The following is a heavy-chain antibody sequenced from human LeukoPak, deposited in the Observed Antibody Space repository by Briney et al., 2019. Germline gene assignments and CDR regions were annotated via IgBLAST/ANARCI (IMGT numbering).Heavy chain of an antibody. Sequence: SETLSLTCAVYGGSFSGYYWSWLRQPPGKGLEGIGEINHSGSTNYNPSLKSRVTISVDTSKNQFSLKLSSVTAADTAVYYCARVNHYYDSSGPDYWGQGTLVTVTS. CDR1: GGSFSGYY. V-gene: IGHV4-34*01. CDR3: ARVNHYYDSSGPDY. J-gene: IGHJ4*02. CDR2: INHSGST. D-gene: IGHD3-22*01.